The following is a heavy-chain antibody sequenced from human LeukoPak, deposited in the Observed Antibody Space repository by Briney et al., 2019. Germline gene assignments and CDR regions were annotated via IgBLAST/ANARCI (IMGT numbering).Heavy chain of an antibody. V-gene: IGHV3-74*01. CDR3: ARDFSGSIDY. CDR2: NNGDGNTI. D-gene: IGHD3-3*01. Sequence: GGSLRLSCAASGFTFSSNLMHWVRQGPGKGLVWVSHNNGDGNTIRYADSVKGRFTISRDNAKNTLYLQMNSLRAEDTAVYFCARDFSGSIDYWGQGTQVTVSS. J-gene: IGHJ4*02. CDR1: GFTFSSNL.